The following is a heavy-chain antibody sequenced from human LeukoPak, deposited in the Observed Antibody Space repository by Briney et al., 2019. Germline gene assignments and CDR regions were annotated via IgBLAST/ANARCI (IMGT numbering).Heavy chain of an antibody. CDR2: IGTSGNTI. CDR3: ARDQWLDY. V-gene: IGHV3-48*01. CDR1: GFTFSGYI. Sequence: GGSLRLSCAASGFTFSGYIMNWVRQAPGKGLEWGSFIGTSGNTIYYADSVKGRFTVSRDNAKNSLYLQMNSLRAEDTAVYYCARDQWLDYWGRGTLVTVSS. D-gene: IGHD6-19*01. J-gene: IGHJ4*02.